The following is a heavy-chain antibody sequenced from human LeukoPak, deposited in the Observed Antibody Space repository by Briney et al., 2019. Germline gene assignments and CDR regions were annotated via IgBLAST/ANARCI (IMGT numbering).Heavy chain of an antibody. CDR1: GGSISSYY. V-gene: IGHV4-59*01. D-gene: IGHD2-15*01. CDR2: IYYSGTT. J-gene: IGHJ4*02. CDR3: ARGGGYSSGLSY. Sequence: SETLSLTCTVSGGSISSYYWSWIRQPPGKGLEWIGYIYYSGTTNYNPSLKSRVTISVDTSKNQFSLKMSSVTAADTAVYYCARGGGYSSGLSYWGQGALVTVSS.